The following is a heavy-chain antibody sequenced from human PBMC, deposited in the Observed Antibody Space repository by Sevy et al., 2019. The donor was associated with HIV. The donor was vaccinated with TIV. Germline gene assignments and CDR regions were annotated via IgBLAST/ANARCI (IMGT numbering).Heavy chain of an antibody. D-gene: IGHD1-26*01. CDR1: GFTFSRYA. CDR3: ARVVEALPGYYYGMDV. CDR2: LGGSVDMT. Sequence: LSLTCVASGFTFSRYAMSWVRQAPGKGLKWVSALGGSVDMTYYADFVKGRFTISRDNSKNTLYLQMNSLRAEDTAVYYCARVVEALPGYYYGMDVWGQGTTVTASS. J-gene: IGHJ6*02. V-gene: IGHV3-23*01.